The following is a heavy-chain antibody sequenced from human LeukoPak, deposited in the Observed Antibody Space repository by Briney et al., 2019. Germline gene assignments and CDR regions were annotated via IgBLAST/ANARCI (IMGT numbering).Heavy chain of an antibody. CDR2: IYYSGST. J-gene: IGHJ4*02. CDR1: GGSISSSSYY. V-gene: IGHV4-39*01. D-gene: IGHD1-26*01. CDR3: SRGRPNYYFDY. Sequence: ETLSLTCTVSGGSISSSSYYWGWLRQPPGKGLEWIGSIYYSGSTYYNPSLKSRVTISVDTSKNQFSLKLSSVTAADTAVYYCSRGRPNYYFDYWGQGTLVTVSS.